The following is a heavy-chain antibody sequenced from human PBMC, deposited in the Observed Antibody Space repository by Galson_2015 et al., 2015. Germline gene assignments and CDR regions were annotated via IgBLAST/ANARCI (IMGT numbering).Heavy chain of an antibody. CDR1: GLTFSGSA. CDR3: TTPQTVTTKVKGGPEGGYY. V-gene: IGHV3-73*01. J-gene: IGHJ4*02. CDR2: IRSKANSYAT. D-gene: IGHD4-17*01. Sequence: SLRLSCAASGLTFSGSAMHWVRQASGKGLEWVGRIRSKANSYATAYAASVKGRFTISRDDSKNTAYLQMNSLKTEDTAVYYCTTPQTVTTKVKGGPEGGYYWGQGTLVTVSS.